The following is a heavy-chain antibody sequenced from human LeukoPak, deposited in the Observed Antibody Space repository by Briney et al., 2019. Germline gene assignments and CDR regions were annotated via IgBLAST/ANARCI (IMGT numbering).Heavy chain of an antibody. CDR3: ARGGGRYCSSTSCPIDY. CDR1: GGTFSSYA. Sequence: ASVKVSCKASGGTFSSYAISWVRQAPGQGLEWMGGIIPIFGTANYAQKFQGRVTITADESTSTAYMELSSLRSEDTAVYYCARGGGRYCSSTSCPIDYWGQGTLVTVSS. CDR2: IIPIFGTA. J-gene: IGHJ4*02. D-gene: IGHD2-2*01. V-gene: IGHV1-69*13.